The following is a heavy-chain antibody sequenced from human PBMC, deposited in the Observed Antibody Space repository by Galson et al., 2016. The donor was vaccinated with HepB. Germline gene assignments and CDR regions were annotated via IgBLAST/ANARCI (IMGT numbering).Heavy chain of an antibody. Sequence: SLRLSCAASGFTFSTYSMHWVRQAPGKGLEWVAVMPYDGSDKHYADSVKGRFTISRDNAKSSLFLQMNSLRNDDTALYFCARKGSGVRGVMTDFWGQGILVIVSS. V-gene: IGHV3-30-3*01. CDR1: GFTFSTYS. D-gene: IGHD3-10*01. CDR2: MPYDGSDK. CDR3: ARKGSGVRGVMTDF. J-gene: IGHJ4*02.